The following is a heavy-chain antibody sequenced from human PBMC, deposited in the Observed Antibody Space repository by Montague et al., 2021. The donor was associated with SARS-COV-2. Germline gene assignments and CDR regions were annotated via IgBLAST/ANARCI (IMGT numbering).Heavy chain of an antibody. Sequence: SLRLSCAATGFTFSNYNMAWVRQAPGKGLEWVSSIASSGGYVSYTDSVKGRFTISKDTSKNQVVLTMTNMDPVDTATYYCARMAMVRGVPLDYWGQGTLVTVSS. V-gene: IGHV3-21*03. J-gene: IGHJ4*02. CDR1: GFTFSNYN. D-gene: IGHD3-10*01. CDR2: IASSGGYV. CDR3: ARMAMVRGVPLDY.